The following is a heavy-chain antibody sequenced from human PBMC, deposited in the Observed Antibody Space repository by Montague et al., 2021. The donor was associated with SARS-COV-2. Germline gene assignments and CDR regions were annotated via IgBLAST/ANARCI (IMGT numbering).Heavy chain of an antibody. CDR2: INHSGST. CDR1: GGSFSGYY. Sequence: SETLSLTCAVYGGSFSGYYWNWIRQPPGEGLEWIGEINHSGSTNYNPSLKSRVTVSVDTSKNQFSLKLSSVTAADTAVYYCARGARQGYGFRLGSFDSWGQGTLVTVSS. J-gene: IGHJ4*02. CDR3: ARGARQGYGFRLGSFDS. D-gene: IGHD3-10*01. V-gene: IGHV4-34*01.